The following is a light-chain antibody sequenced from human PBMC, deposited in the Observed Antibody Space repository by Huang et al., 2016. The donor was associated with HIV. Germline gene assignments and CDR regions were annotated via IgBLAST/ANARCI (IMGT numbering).Light chain of an antibody. CDR2: ATS. CDR3: QQFGSSPT. CDR1: QSVNSNY. J-gene: IGKJ4*01. V-gene: IGKV3-20*01. Sequence: EIVLTQSPGTLSLSPGERATLSCRASQSVNSNYLAWYQQRTGQAPRLVIYATSSRATGIPDRISGSGSGTDFTLTISSLEPEDFAVYYCQQFGSSPTFGGGTKVEIK.